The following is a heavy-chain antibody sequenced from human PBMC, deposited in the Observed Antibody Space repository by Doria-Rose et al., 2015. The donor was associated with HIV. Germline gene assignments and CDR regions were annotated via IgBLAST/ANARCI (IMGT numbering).Heavy chain of an antibody. J-gene: IGHJ4*02. CDR3: ARIKSSRWYHKYYFGF. Sequence: QVTLKESGPVLVKPTETLTLTCTVSGVSLSSPGMGVSWIRQPPGKALEWLANIFSDDERSYKTSLQSRLTISRSTSKSQVVLTMTDMDPVDTATYYCARIKSSRWYHKYYFGFWGQGTLVIVSA. CDR1: GVSLSSPGMG. V-gene: IGHV2-26*01. D-gene: IGHD6-13*01. CDR2: IFSDDER.